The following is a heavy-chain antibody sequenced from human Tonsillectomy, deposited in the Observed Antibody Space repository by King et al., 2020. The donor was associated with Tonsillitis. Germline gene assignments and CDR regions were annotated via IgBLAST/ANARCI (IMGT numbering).Heavy chain of an antibody. J-gene: IGHJ6*02. CDR2: INWNSGRT. V-gene: IGHV3-9*01. D-gene: IGHD3-10*01. CDR1: GFTFDDYA. Sequence: VQLVESGGGLVQPGRSLRLSCEASGFTFDDYAMHWVRQAPGKGLEWVSGINWNSGRTGYADSVKGRFTIYRDNAKNSLYLQRNSLKVEDTAWYYCAKDIRYGSGIFGMDVWGQGTTVTVSS. CDR3: AKDIRYGSGIFGMDV.